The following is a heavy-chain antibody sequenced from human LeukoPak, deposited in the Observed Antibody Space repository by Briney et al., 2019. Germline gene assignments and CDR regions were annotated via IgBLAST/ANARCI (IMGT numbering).Heavy chain of an antibody. CDR1: GYSFTNYW. CDR2: IYPADSDT. CDR3: ATLDSSGWSHLFDY. J-gene: IGHJ4*02. Sequence: GESLKISCKASGYSFTNYWIGWVRQMPGKGLEWMGIIYPADSDTTYSPSFRGQVTISADKSISTAYLQWSSLKASDTAVYYCATLDSSGWSHLFDYWGQGTLVTVSS. V-gene: IGHV5-51*01. D-gene: IGHD6-19*01.